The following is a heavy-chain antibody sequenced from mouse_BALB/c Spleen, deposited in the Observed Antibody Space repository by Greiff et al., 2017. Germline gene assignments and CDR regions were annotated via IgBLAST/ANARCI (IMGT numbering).Heavy chain of an antibody. CDR2: ISSGSSTI. J-gene: IGHJ3*01. Sequence: DVHLVESGGGLVQPGGSRKLSCAASGFTFSSFGMHWVRQAPEKGLEWVAYISSGSSTIYYADTVKGRFTISRDNPKNTLFLQMTSLRSEDTAMYYCARRDYRYDGAWFAYWGQGTLVTVSA. CDR1: GFTFSSFG. CDR3: ARRDYRYDGAWFAY. D-gene: IGHD2-14*01. V-gene: IGHV5-17*02.